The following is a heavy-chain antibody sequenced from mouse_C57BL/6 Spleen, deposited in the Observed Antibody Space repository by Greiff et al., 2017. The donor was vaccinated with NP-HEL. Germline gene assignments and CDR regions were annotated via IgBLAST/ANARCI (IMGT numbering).Heavy chain of an antibody. CDR3: ARSGGWDVPFAY. Sequence: VQLQQSGPELVKPGASVKLSCKASGYTFTSYDINWVKQRPGQGLEWIGWIYPRDGSNKYNEKFKGKATLTVDTSSGTAYMELHSLTSEDSAVYFCARSGGWDVPFAYWGQGTLVTVSA. D-gene: IGHD4-1*01. J-gene: IGHJ3*01. CDR1: GYTFTSYD. V-gene: IGHV1-85*01. CDR2: IYPRDGSN.